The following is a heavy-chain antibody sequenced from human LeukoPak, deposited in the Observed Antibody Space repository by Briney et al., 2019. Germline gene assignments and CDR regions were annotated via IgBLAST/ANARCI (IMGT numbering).Heavy chain of an antibody. V-gene: IGHV1-2*02. J-gene: IGHJ4*02. CDR1: GYTFTAYF. Sequence: ASVRVSCKASGYTFTAYFIHWVRQAPGQGLEWMGWINSNSGDTGQAQQFQGRVTMTRDTSSTTVYMELSSLRSEDTAVYYCARNPVTTKYFDYWGQGTLVTVSS. CDR3: ARNPVTTKYFDY. CDR2: INSNSGDT. D-gene: IGHD4-17*01.